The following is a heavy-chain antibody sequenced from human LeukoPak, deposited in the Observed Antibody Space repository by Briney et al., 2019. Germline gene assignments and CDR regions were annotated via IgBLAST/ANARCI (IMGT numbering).Heavy chain of an antibody. Sequence: KPSETLSLTCAVYGGSFSGYYWSWIRQPPGKGPEWIGEINHSGSTNYNPSLKSRVTISVDTSKNQFSLKLSSVTAADTAVYYCARESVINYYDSSGYYYWYNWFDPWGQGTLVTVSS. V-gene: IGHV4-34*01. CDR3: ARESVINYYDSSGYYYWYNWFDP. CDR1: GGSFSGYY. J-gene: IGHJ5*02. D-gene: IGHD3-22*01. CDR2: INHSGST.